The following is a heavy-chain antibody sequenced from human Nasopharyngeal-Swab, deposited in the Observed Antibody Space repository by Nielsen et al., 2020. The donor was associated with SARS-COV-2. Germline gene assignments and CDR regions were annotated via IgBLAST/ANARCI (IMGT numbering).Heavy chain of an antibody. Sequence: RQAPGKGLEWIGSFYYSGSTYYNPSLKSRVTISVDTSKNQFSLKLSSATAADTAVYYCANTQWLGRDYFDYWGQGTLVTVSS. J-gene: IGHJ4*02. V-gene: IGHV4-39*01. D-gene: IGHD6-19*01. CDR3: ANTQWLGRDYFDY. CDR2: FYYSGST.